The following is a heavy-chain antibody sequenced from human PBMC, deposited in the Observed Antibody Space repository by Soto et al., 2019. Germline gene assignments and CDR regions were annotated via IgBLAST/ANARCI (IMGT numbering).Heavy chain of an antibody. CDR1: GFTFSMFA. CDR2: ISGSGGST. V-gene: IGHV3-23*01. J-gene: IGHJ5*01. D-gene: IGHD3-3*01. CDR3: AKERNFWSGTAGFDS. Sequence: GSLRLSCVCSGFTFSMFAMSWVRQAPGKGLEWISSISGSGGSTYYADSVKGRFTVSRDNSKTTVFLQMNSLRTEDTAVYFCAKERNFWSGTAGFDSWGQGSPVTVSS.